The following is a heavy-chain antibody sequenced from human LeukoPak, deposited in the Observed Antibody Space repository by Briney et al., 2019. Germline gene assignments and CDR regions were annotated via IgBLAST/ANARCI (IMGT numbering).Heavy chain of an antibody. D-gene: IGHD6-13*01. J-gene: IGHJ4*02. V-gene: IGHV4-4*07. Sequence: SETLSLTCTVSGGSISSYYWSWIRQPAGKGLEWIGRIYTGGSTNYNPSLKSRVTMSVDTSKNQFSLKLSSVTAADTAVYYCARALAAAGQYYFDYWGQGTLVTVSS. CDR3: ARALAAAGQYYFDY. CDR1: GGSISSYY. CDR2: IYTGGST.